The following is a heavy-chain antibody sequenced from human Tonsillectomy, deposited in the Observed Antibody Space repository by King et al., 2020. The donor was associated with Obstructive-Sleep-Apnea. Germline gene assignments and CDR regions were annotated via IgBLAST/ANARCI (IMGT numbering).Heavy chain of an antibody. CDR1: GFTFSSYA. CDR3: AKDDPGSSGWSGPFDY. Sequence: VQLVESGGGLVQPGGSLRLSCAASGFTFSSYAMSWVRQAPGKGLEWVSAISGSGGSTYYADSVKGRFTISRDNSKNTPYLQMNSLRAEDTAVYYCAKDDPGSSGWSGPFDYWGQGTLVTVSS. D-gene: IGHD6-19*01. J-gene: IGHJ4*02. V-gene: IGHV3-23*04. CDR2: ISGSGGST.